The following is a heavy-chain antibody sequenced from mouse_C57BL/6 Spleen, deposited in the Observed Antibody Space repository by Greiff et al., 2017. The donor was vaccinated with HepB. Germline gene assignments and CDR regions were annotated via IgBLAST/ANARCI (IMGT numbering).Heavy chain of an antibody. V-gene: IGHV1-69*01. D-gene: IGHD1-1*01. J-gene: IGHJ2*01. CDR3: ARSGFYDRYGSSEGDFY. Sequence: QVQLQQPGAELVMPGASVKLSCKASGYTFTSYWMHWVKQRPGQGLEWIGEIDPSDSYTNYNQKFKGKSTLTVDKSSSTAYRQLSSLTSEDSAVYYCARSGFYDRYGSSEGDFYWGQGTTLTVSS. CDR2: IDPSDSYT. CDR1: GYTFTSYW.